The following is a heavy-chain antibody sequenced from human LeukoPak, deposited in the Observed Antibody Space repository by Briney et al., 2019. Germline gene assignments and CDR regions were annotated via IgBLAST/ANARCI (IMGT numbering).Heavy chain of an antibody. V-gene: IGHV4-30-2*01. Sequence: SETLSLTCAVSGGSISSGGYSWSWIRQPPGKGLEWIGYIYHSGSTYYNPSLKSRVTISVDTSKNQFSLKLSSVTAADTAVYYCAREGGDSGYDRIDYWGQGTLVTVSS. CDR2: IYHSGST. J-gene: IGHJ4*02. CDR3: AREGGDSGYDRIDY. D-gene: IGHD5-12*01. CDR1: GGSISSGGYS.